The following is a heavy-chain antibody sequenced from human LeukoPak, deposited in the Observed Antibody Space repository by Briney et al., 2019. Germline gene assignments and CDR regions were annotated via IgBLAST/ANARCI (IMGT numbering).Heavy chain of an antibody. V-gene: IGHV1-69*05. J-gene: IGHJ5*02. CDR1: GGTFSSSA. Sequence: SVKVSCKASGGTFSSSAISWVRQAHGQGLERMGRIILIFGTANYAQKFQGRVTITTDETTSTAYMELSSLRSEDTAVYYCARDSIAAAVNWFDPWGQGTLVTVSS. CDR3: ARDSIAAAVNWFDP. D-gene: IGHD6-13*01. CDR2: IILIFGTA.